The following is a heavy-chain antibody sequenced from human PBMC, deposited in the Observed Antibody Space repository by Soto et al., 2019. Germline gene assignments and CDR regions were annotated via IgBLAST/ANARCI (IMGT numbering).Heavy chain of an antibody. CDR2: ISYDGSNK. Sequence: GGSLRLSCAASGFTFSSYGMHWVRQAPGKGLEWVAVISYDGSNKYYADSVKGRFTISRDNSKNTLYLQMNSLRAEDTAVYYCAKAIYGDAYYYYYYGMDVWGQGTTVTVSS. CDR1: GFTFSSYG. CDR3: AKAIYGDAYYYYYYGMDV. J-gene: IGHJ6*02. V-gene: IGHV3-30*18. D-gene: IGHD4-17*01.